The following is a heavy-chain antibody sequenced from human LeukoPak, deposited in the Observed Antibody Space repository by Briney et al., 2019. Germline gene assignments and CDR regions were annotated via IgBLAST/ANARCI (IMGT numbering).Heavy chain of an antibody. D-gene: IGHD6-19*01. CDR2: INPNSGGT. Sequence: ASVKVSCKASGYTFTGYYMHWVRQAPGQGLEWMGWINPNSGGTNYAQKFQGRVTMTRDTSISTAYMELSRLRSEDTAVYYCARDEISSGWYLAFRWFDPWGQGTLVTVSS. CDR3: ARDEISSGWYLAFRWFDP. J-gene: IGHJ5*02. V-gene: IGHV1-2*02. CDR1: GYTFTGYY.